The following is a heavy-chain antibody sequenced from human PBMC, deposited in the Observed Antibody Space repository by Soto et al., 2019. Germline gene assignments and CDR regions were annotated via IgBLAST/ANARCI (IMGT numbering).Heavy chain of an antibody. CDR2: ISAHNGNT. V-gene: IGHV1-18*01. CDR1: GYTFTSYG. Sequence: QVHLVQSGAEVKKPGASVKVSCKASGYTFTSYGITWVRQAPGQGLEWRGWISAHNGNTDYAQKLQGRVIGTRDTSTSTAYMELRSLISDDTAVYYCARGRYGDYWGQGALVTVSS. J-gene: IGHJ4*02. CDR3: ARGRYGDY. D-gene: IGHD1-1*01.